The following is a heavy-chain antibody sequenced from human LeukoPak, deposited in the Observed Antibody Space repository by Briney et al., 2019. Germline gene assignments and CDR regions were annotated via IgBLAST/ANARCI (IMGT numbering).Heavy chain of an antibody. J-gene: IGHJ4*02. CDR3: ARSSGYYVYDY. CDR1: RYTFTSYY. CDR2: INPSDGST. D-gene: IGHD3-3*01. V-gene: IGHV1-46*01. Sequence: ASVKVSCKASRYTFTSYYMHWVRQAPGQGLEWMGIINPSDGSTSNAQNFQGRVTMTRDTSTSTVYMEVSSLRSEDTAVYYCARSSGYYVYDYWGQGTLVTVSS.